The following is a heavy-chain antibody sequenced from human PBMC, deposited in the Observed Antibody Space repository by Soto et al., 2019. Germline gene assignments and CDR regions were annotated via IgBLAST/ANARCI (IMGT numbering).Heavy chain of an antibody. CDR3: AKASDYDFWSGYYARPSFDY. Sequence: GGSLRLSCAASGFTFSSYAMSWVRQAPGKGLEWVSAISGSGGSTYYADSVKGRFTISRDYSKNTLYLQMNSLRAEDTAVYYCAKASDYDFWSGYYARPSFDYWGQGTLVTVSS. CDR1: GFTFSSYA. D-gene: IGHD3-3*01. CDR2: ISGSGGST. J-gene: IGHJ4*02. V-gene: IGHV3-23*01.